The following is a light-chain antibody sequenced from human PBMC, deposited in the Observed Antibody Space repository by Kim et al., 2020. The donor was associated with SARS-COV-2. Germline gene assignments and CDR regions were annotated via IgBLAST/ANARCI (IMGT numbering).Light chain of an antibody. CDR3: QQYNTRPPWT. J-gene: IGKJ1*01. V-gene: IGKV3-15*01. CDR1: QNIISN. CDR2: GAS. Sequence: EVVLTQSPATLSLSPGERATLSCRASQNIISNLAWYQQKPGQAPSLLIYGASIRVAGVPDRFSGSGSGTDFTLTISSLQPEDFAAYYCQQYNTRPPWTFGRGTKVDIK.